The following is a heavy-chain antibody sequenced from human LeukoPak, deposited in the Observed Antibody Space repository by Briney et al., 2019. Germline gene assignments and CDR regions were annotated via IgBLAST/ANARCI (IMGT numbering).Heavy chain of an antibody. CDR1: GFTVSSNY. V-gene: IGHV3-53*01. CDR2: IYSGGST. Sequence: PGGSLRLSCAASGFTVSSNYMSWVRQAPGKGLEWVLVIYSGGSTYYADSVKGRFTISRDNSKNTLYLQMNSLRAEDTAVYYCARIGVSGSGSYKEDYWGQGTLVSVSS. CDR3: ARIGVSGSGSYKEDY. J-gene: IGHJ4*02. D-gene: IGHD3-10*01.